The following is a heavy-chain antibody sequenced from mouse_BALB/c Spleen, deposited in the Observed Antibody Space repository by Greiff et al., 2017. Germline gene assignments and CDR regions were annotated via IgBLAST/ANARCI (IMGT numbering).Heavy chain of an antibody. V-gene: IGHV1S81*02. CDR3: ARFPLYDGYSYYFDY. CDR1: GYTFTSYW. J-gene: IGHJ2*01. D-gene: IGHD2-3*01. Sequence: VQLQQSGAELVKPGASVKLSCKASGYTFTSYWMHWVKQRPGQGLEWIGEINPSNGRTNYNEKFKSKATLTVDKSSSTAYMQLSSLTSEDSAVYYCARFPLYDGYSYYFDYWGQGATLTGAS. CDR2: INPSNGRT.